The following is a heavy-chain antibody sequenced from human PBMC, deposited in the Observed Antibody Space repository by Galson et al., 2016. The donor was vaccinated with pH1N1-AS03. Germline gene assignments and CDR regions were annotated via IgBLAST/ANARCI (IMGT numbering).Heavy chain of an antibody. J-gene: IGHJ5*02. CDR3: ARAAPFDP. Sequence: SVKVSCKASGYTFPNFGMSWVRQAPGQGLEWMGWISPYNGNTQYAQRLEGRVTMTTETSTNTAYWELRSLTYDDTAVYYCARAAPFDPWGHGTLVIVSS. D-gene: IGHD2-15*01. CDR1: GYTFPNFG. V-gene: IGHV1-18*04. CDR2: ISPYNGNT.